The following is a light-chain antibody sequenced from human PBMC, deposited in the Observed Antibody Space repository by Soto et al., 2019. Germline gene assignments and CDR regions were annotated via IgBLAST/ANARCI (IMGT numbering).Light chain of an antibody. CDR3: QQYDSSPWT. CDR2: GAS. V-gene: IGKV3-20*01. CDR1: QSVRSSF. Sequence: ESVLTQSPGTLSLSPGERATLSCRASQSVRSSFLAWYQLKPGQAPRLLIYGASSRATGIPDRFSGNGSGTDFTLTISRLEPEDFAVYYCQQYDSSPWTFGQGTKVEIK. J-gene: IGKJ1*01.